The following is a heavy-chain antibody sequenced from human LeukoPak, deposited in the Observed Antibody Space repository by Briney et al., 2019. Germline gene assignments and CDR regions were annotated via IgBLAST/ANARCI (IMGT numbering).Heavy chain of an antibody. J-gene: IGHJ4*02. V-gene: IGHV4-34*01. CDR1: GVSFCSYY. D-gene: IGHD5-18*01. CDR2: VNHSGYT. CDR3: ARQPSRVRGYSYGLGGREPPYSVGGFDY. Sequence: SETLSLTCDVSGVSFCSYYWSWIRHSPQKGLECIGEVNHSGYTNYNPSLKSRVTISVDTSKNQFSLKLSSVPAADTAVYYCARQPSRVRGYSYGLGGREPPYSVGGFDYWGQGTLVTVSS.